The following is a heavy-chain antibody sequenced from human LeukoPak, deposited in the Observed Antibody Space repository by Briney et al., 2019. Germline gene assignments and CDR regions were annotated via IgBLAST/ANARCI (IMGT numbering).Heavy chain of an antibody. D-gene: IGHD5-12*01. CDR3: ARDHDIVPTIVDY. CDR1: GYSFTSYG. CDR2: INGYNGNT. J-gene: IGHJ4*02. V-gene: IGHV1-18*01. Sequence: ASVKVSFKAPGYSFTSYGISWVRQAPGQGLEWMGWINGYNGNTNYAQKLQGRVTMTTDTSTSTAYMELRSLRSDDTAVYYCARDHDIVPTIVDYWGQGTLVTVSS.